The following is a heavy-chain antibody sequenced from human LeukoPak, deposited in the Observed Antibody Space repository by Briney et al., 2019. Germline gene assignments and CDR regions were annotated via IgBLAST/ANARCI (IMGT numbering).Heavy chain of an antibody. CDR1: GGSISSHY. V-gene: IGHV4-59*11. CDR2: IYYSGST. Sequence: SETLSLTCTVSGGSISSHYWSWIGQSPGKGLEWIGYIYYSGSTNYNPSLKSRVTISVDTSKNQFSLKLSSVTAADTAVYYCAREGGSYDFWSGYYRGDAFDIWGQGTMVTVSS. CDR3: AREGGSYDFWSGYYRGDAFDI. J-gene: IGHJ3*02. D-gene: IGHD3-3*01.